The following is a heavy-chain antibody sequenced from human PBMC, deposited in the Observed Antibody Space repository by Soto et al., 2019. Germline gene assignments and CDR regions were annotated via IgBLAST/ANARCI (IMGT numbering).Heavy chain of an antibody. Sequence: AASVKVSCKASGYTFASYAMHWVRQAPGQRLEWMGWINAGNGNTKYSQKFQGRVTITRDTSASTAYMELSSLRSEDTAVYYCASDQNVDTAMAFDYWGQGTLVTSPQ. J-gene: IGHJ4*02. CDR3: ASDQNVDTAMAFDY. CDR1: GYTFASYA. D-gene: IGHD5-18*01. CDR2: INAGNGNT. V-gene: IGHV1-3*01.